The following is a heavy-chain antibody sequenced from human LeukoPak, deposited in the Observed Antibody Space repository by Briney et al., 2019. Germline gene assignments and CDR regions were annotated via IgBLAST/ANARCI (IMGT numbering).Heavy chain of an antibody. CDR3: AKDFARRTYYYDSSGSYFDY. V-gene: IGHV3-23*01. CDR2: ISGSGGST. CDR1: GFTFSSYA. Sequence: GGSLRLSCAASGFTFSSYAMSWVRQAPGKGLEWVSAISGSGGSTYYADSVKGRFTISRDNSKNTLYLRMNSLRAEDTAVYYCAKDFARRTYYYDSSGSYFDYWGQGTLVTVSS. J-gene: IGHJ4*02. D-gene: IGHD3-22*01.